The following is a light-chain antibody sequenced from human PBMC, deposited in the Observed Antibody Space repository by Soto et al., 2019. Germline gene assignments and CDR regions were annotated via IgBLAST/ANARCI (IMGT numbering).Light chain of an antibody. Sequence: GDRVTVTCRVSQSISSWLSWYQQKPGKAPKFLIYDASNLESGVPSRFSGSGSGTEFTLTISSLQPDDFGAYNSQPYSSYWRFGQGTKADNK. CDR2: DAS. CDR3: QPYSSYWR. J-gene: IGKJ1*01. CDR1: QSISSW. V-gene: IGKV1-5*01.